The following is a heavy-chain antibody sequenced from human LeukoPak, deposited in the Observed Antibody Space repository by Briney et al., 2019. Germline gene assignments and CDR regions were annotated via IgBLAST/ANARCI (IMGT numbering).Heavy chain of an antibody. Sequence: GRSLRLSCAASGFTFSSYAMHWVRQAPGKGLEWVAVISYDGRNKHYPDSVKGRFTISRDISTDTLWLQMDSLRTEDTAVYYCAKGPLRGTAAAIDYWGQGTLVTVSS. CDR3: AKGPLRGTAAAIDY. D-gene: IGHD2-2*01. J-gene: IGHJ4*02. V-gene: IGHV3-30*04. CDR1: GFTFSSYA. CDR2: ISYDGRNK.